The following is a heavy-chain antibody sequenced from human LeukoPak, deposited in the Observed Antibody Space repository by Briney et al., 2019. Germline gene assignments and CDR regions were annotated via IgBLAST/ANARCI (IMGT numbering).Heavy chain of an antibody. V-gene: IGHV3-15*07. Sequence: GGSLRLSCAASGFTFSNAWMNWVRQAPGKGLEWVGRIKSKTDGGTTDYAAPVKGRFTISRDDSKNTLYLQMNSLKTEDTAVYYCWRSPDSYGMGVWGQGTTVTVSS. CDR2: IKSKTDGGTT. J-gene: IGHJ6*02. D-gene: IGHD3-3*01. CDR1: GFTFSNAW. CDR3: WRSPDSYGMGV.